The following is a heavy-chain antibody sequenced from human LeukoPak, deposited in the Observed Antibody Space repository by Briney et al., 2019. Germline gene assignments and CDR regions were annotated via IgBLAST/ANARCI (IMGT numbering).Heavy chain of an antibody. CDR1: GYTLTELS. V-gene: IGHV1-24*01. CDR2: FDPEDGET. J-gene: IGHJ5*02. CDR3: ARDSAPSASTYCGGDCYSRGSSWFDP. D-gene: IGHD2-21*02. Sequence: ASVKVSCKVSGYTLTELSMHWVRQAPGKGLEWMGGFDPEDGETIYAQKFQGRVTMTEDTSTDTAYMELSSLRSEDTAVYYCARDSAPSASTYCGGDCYSRGSSWFDPWGQGTLVTVSS.